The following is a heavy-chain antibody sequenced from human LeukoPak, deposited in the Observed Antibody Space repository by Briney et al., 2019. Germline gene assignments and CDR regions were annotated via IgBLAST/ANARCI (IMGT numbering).Heavy chain of an antibody. CDR1: GGSISGSY. Sequence: PSETLSLTCTVSGGSISGSYWSWIRQPPGKGLEWIAFMYNSGSTNYNPSLKSRVTISIDTSKNQFSLKLSSLTAADTAIYYCARGIESYGDYGYWGQGILVTVSS. D-gene: IGHD4-17*01. V-gene: IGHV4-59*01. CDR2: MYNSGST. J-gene: IGHJ4*02. CDR3: ARGIESYGDYGY.